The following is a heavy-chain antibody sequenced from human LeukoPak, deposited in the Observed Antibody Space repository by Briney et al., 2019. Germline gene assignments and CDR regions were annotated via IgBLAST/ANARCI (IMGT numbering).Heavy chain of an antibody. CDR2: ISGDGSST. V-gene: IGHV3-74*01. D-gene: IGHD3-16*02. CDR1: GFTFSRYW. CDR3: ARDGSLPGLRVDV. Sequence: PGGSLRLSCAASGFTFSRYWMHWVRQAPGKGLVWVSRISGDGSSTNYADSVKGRFIISRDNAKNTLSLQMNSLRAEDTAVYYCARDGSLPGLRVDVWGKGTTVTVSS. J-gene: IGHJ6*04.